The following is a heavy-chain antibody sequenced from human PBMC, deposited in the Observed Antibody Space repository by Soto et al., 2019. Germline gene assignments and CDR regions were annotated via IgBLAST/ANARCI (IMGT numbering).Heavy chain of an antibody. CDR3: ARGDHFDSSGPFDP. CDR1: GGSMSTYY. V-gene: IGHV4-59*01. CDR2: IYYSGYT. J-gene: IGHJ5*02. Sequence: SETLSLTCTVSGGSMSTYYWYWLRQPPGQGLECIGYIYYSGYTDYSPSLKSRVTISIDTSKNHFSLKLSSVTAADTAVYYCARGDHFDSSGPFDPWGQGTLVTVSS. D-gene: IGHD3-22*01.